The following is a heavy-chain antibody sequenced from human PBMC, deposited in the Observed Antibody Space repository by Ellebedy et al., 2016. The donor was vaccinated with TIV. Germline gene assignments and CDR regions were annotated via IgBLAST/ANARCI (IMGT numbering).Heavy chain of an antibody. CDR3: AKDKSPQGEMLLDY. D-gene: IGHD3-16*01. Sequence: GESLKISXAASGFTFSNEWMIWVRQAPGKGLEWVANIKGDGSDKNYMESVRGRFTISRDNAKNSLYLQMNDLRAEDTAVYYCAKDKSPQGEMLLDYWGQGTLVTVSS. J-gene: IGHJ4*02. CDR1: GFTFSNEW. V-gene: IGHV3-7*03. CDR2: IKGDGSDK.